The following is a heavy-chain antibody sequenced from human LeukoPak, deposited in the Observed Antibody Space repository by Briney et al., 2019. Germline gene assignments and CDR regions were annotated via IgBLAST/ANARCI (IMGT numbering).Heavy chain of an antibody. J-gene: IGHJ4*02. CDR3: ARVGSGWSYFDY. Sequence: GGSLRLSCAASGFTVSSNYMSWVRQAPGMGLEWVSVIYSGGSTYYADSVKGRFTISRDNAKNSLYLQMNSLRAEDTAVYYCARVGSGWSYFDYWGQGTLVTVSS. CDR1: GFTVSSNY. D-gene: IGHD6-19*01. V-gene: IGHV3-53*01. CDR2: IYSGGST.